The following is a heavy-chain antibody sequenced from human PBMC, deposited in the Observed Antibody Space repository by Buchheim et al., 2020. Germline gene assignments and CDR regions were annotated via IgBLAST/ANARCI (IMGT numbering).Heavy chain of an antibody. Sequence: EVHLVESGGGLVQPGGSLRLSCAASGFIFSSYWMNWVRQAPGKGLVWISRINSDGSSTTYADSAKGRFTISRDSAENTLYLQMNSLRADDTAVYYCARGRGVGTIDYWGQGTL. V-gene: IGHV3-74*01. CDR2: INSDGSST. CDR3: ARGRGVGTIDY. CDR1: GFIFSSYW. D-gene: IGHD1-26*01. J-gene: IGHJ4*02.